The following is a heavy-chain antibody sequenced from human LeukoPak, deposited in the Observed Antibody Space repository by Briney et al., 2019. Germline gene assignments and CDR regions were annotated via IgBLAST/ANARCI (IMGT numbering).Heavy chain of an antibody. Sequence: SETLSLTCTVSDGSVNSGSYYWNWIRQPPGKGLEWIGYIFYSGNANYNPSLKSRVTISLDTSKNQFSLKLSSVTAADTAVYYCARLAAPPRSYFDYWGQGTLVTVSS. CDR3: ARLAAPPRSYFDY. J-gene: IGHJ4*02. CDR2: IFYSGNA. V-gene: IGHV4-61*01. CDR1: DGSVNSGSYY. D-gene: IGHD3-10*01.